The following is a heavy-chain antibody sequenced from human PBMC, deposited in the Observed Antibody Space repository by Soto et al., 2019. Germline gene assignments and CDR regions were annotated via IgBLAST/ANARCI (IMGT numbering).Heavy chain of an antibody. CDR2: IIPIFGTA. D-gene: IGHD6-19*01. J-gene: IGHJ6*02. CDR1: GGTFSSYA. CDR3: ARVAPVAEGGYYYYGMDV. Sequence: VSCKASGGTFSSYAISWVRQAPGQGLEWMGGIIPIFGTANYAQKFQGRVTITADESTSTAYMELSSLRSEDTAVYYCARVAPVAEGGYYYYGMDVWGQGTTVTVSS. V-gene: IGHV1-69*01.